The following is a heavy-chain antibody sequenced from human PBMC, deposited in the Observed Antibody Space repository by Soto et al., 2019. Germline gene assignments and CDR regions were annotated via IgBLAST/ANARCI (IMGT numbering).Heavy chain of an antibody. V-gene: IGHV4-30-2*01. Sequence: QLQLQESDSRLVMPSQTLSLTCAVSGGSISSGGYFWSWIRQPPGKGLEWIGYSFHSGSTSYNPPLKSRVIISVDRSKNLFSLELSSMTTADTAVYYCARGDAGYYGMDVWGQGTTATVSS. CDR2: SFHSGST. CDR1: GGSISSGGYF. CDR3: ARGDAGYYGMDV. J-gene: IGHJ6*02.